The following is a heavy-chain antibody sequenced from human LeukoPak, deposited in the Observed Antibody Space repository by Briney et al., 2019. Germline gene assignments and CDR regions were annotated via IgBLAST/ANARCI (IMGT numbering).Heavy chain of an antibody. CDR3: ARLRSPNYKGWGNNEDY. J-gene: IGHJ4*02. Sequence: VSGPTLVNPTQTLTLTCTFSGFSLSTNGMCVSWIRQPPGEALEWLAHIDWDDDKYYSTSLKTRLTISKDTSKNEVVLTMTNMAPVETAKNYGARLRSPNYKGWGNNEDYWGKGTLVTAPS. CDR2: IDWDDDK. CDR1: GFSLSTNGMC. D-gene: IGHD3-10*01. V-gene: IGHV2-70*12.